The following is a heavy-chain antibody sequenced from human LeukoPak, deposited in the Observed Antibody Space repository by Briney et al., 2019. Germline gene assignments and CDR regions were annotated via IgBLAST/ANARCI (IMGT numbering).Heavy chain of an antibody. Sequence: GGSLRLSCAASGFTFSDYYMSWLRQAPGKGLEWVSYISSSGSTIYYADSVKGRFTISRDNAKNSLYLQMNSLRAEDTAVYYCAKVGVTMVRGVMYFDYWGQGTLVTVSS. J-gene: IGHJ4*02. CDR1: GFTFSDYY. CDR2: ISSSGSTI. D-gene: IGHD3-10*01. CDR3: AKVGVTMVRGVMYFDY. V-gene: IGHV3-11*01.